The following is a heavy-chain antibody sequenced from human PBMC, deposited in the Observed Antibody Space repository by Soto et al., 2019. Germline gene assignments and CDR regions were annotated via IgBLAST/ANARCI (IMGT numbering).Heavy chain of an antibody. V-gene: IGHV3-23*01. D-gene: IGHD2-15*01. J-gene: IGHJ4*02. CDR2: MSGTSADT. Sequence: DVQLLESGGGLVQPGGSLRLSCAASGFMFSAYAMHWVRQAPGQGLEWVSSMSGTSADTYYADSVKGRFTVSRDSSKDTLYLQLNSLRAEYTALYFCAREDGGGPFDYWGQGTLVIVSS. CDR1: GFMFSAYA. CDR3: AREDGGGPFDY.